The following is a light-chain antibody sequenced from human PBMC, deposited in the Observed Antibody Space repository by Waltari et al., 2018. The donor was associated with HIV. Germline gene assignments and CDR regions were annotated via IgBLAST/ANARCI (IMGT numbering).Light chain of an antibody. V-gene: IGLV3-25*03. J-gene: IGLJ2*01. Sequence: SYELTQPPSVSVSPGQTAGITCSGDVLSKQFVYWYQQKTGQAPSLLIYKDSQRPSGVPERFSVYTSGTTVTLTITGVLAEDEAEYYCQSADKNIKSVVFGGGTKRTVL. CDR2: KDS. CDR3: QSADKNIKSVV. CDR1: VLSKQF.